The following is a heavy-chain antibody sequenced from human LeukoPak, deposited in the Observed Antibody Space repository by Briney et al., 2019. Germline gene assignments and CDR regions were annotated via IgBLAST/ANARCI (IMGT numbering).Heavy chain of an antibody. D-gene: IGHD3-22*01. V-gene: IGHV3-7*01. CDR3: ASSSGYRDDAFDI. J-gene: IGHJ3*02. CDR2: IKQDGSEK. Sequence: GGSLRHSCAASGFTFSSYWMSWVRQAPGKGLEWVANIKQDGSEKYYVDSVKGRFTISRDNAKNSLYLQMNSLRAEDTAVYYCASSSGYRDDAFDIWGQGTMVTVSS. CDR1: GFTFSSYW.